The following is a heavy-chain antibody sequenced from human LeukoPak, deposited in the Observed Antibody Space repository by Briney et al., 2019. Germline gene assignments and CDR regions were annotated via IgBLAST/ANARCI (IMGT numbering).Heavy chain of an antibody. CDR3: ARDGHPRGYDPNYFDY. V-gene: IGHV3-11*01. D-gene: IGHD5-12*01. CDR1: GFTFSDYY. J-gene: IGHJ4*02. Sequence: GGSLRLSCAASGFTFSDYYMSWIRQAPGKGLEWVSYISSGSTIYYADSVKGRFTISRDNAKNSLYLQMNSLRAEDTAVYYCARDGHPRGYDPNYFDYWGQGTLVTVSS. CDR2: ISSGSTI.